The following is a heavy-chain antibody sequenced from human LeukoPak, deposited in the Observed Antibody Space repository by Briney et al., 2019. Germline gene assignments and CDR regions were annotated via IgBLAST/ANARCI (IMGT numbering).Heavy chain of an antibody. CDR3: AKDHVGATDFDY. V-gene: IGHV3-30*02. D-gene: IGHD1-26*01. Sequence: GGSLRLSSAASGFTFSIYGMHWVRQAPGKGLEWVAFIRYDGSNKYYADSVKGRFTISRDNSKNTLYLQMDSLRAEDTAVYHCAKDHVGATDFDYWGQGTLVTVSS. CDR1: GFTFSIYG. CDR2: IRYDGSNK. J-gene: IGHJ4*02.